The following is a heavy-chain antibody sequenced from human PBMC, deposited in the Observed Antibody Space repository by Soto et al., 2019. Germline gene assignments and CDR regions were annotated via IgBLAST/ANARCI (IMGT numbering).Heavy chain of an antibody. J-gene: IGHJ6*02. Sequence: SGPTLVNPTQTLTLTCTFSGFSLSTSGMCVSWIRQPPGKALEWLALIDWDDDKYYSTSLKTRLTISKDTSKNQVVLTMTNMDPVDTATYYCARIRREYCSSTSCYIDYYYCGMDVWGQGTTVTVSS. CDR2: IDWDDDK. D-gene: IGHD2-2*02. CDR3: ARIRREYCSSTSCYIDYYYCGMDV. V-gene: IGHV2-70*01. CDR1: GFSLSTSGMC.